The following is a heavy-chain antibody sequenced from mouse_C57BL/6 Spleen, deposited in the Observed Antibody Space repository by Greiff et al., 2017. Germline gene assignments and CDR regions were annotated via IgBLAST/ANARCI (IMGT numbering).Heavy chain of an antibody. J-gene: IGHJ1*03. CDR1: GYTFTDYY. V-gene: IGHV1-26*01. CDR2: INPNNGGT. Sequence: VQLKQSGPELVKPGASVKISCKASGYTFTDYYMNWVKQSHGKSLEWIGDINPNNGGTSYNQKFKGKATLTVDKSSSTAYMELRSLTSEDSAVYYCARCYYYPGWYFDVWGTGTTVTVSS. D-gene: IGHD1-1*01. CDR3: ARCYYYPGWYFDV.